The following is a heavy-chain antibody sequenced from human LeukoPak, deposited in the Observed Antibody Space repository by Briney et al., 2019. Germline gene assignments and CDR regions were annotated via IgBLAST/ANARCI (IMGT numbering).Heavy chain of an antibody. J-gene: IGHJ4*02. V-gene: IGHV3-23*01. D-gene: IGHD1-26*01. Sequence: GGSLRLSCAASGFTFSSYSMNWVRQAPGKGLEWVSAISGSGGSTYYADSVKGRFTISRDNSKNTLYLQMNSLRAEDTAVYYCAKDVPKWELRRRFDYWGQGTLVTVSS. CDR1: GFTFSSYS. CDR2: ISGSGGST. CDR3: AKDVPKWELRRRFDY.